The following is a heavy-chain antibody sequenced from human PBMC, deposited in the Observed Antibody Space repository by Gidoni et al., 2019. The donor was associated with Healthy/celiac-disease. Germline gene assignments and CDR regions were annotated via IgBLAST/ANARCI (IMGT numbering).Heavy chain of an antibody. Sequence: QVTLKESGPVLVKPTETLTLTCTVPGFSLSNARMGVSWIRQPPGKALEWLAHIFSNDEKSYSTSLKSRLTVSKDTSKSQVVLTMTNMDPVDTATYYCARIGEGRASGYDYALAFDIWGQGTMVTVSS. V-gene: IGHV2-26*01. D-gene: IGHD5-12*01. J-gene: IGHJ3*02. CDR3: ARIGEGRASGYDYALAFDI. CDR1: GFSLSNARMG. CDR2: IFSNDEK.